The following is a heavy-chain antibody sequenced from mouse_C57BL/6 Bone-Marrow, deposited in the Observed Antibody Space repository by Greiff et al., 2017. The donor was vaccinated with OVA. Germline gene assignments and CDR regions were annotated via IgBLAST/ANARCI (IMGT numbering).Heavy chain of an antibody. CDR2: IYPRSGNT. D-gene: IGHD2-1*01. J-gene: IGHJ3*01. V-gene: IGHV1-81*01. CDR1: GYTFTSYG. CDR3: ARSYGNPLAY. Sequence: QVQLKQSGAELARPGASVKLSCKASGYTFTSYGISWVKQRTGQGLEWIGEIYPRSGNTYYNEKFKGKATLTADKSSSTAYMELRSLTSEDSAVYFCARSYGNPLAYWGQGTLVTVSA.